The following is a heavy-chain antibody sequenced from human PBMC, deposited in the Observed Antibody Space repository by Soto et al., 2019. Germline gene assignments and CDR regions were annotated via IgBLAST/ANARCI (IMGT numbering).Heavy chain of an antibody. CDR2: IIPSFGTP. CDR1: GGSFSSYA. V-gene: IGHV1-69*01. Sequence: QVQLVQSGDEVKKPGSSVKVSCKASGGSFSSYAFSWVRQAPGQGLEWMGGIIPSFGTPNYAQGFQGRVTISADESTTTVYMDLRRLRSEDTAVYYCARASSSTVGTTGWFDPWGQGTLVTVSS. J-gene: IGHJ5*02. CDR3: ARASSSTVGTTGWFDP. D-gene: IGHD1-26*01.